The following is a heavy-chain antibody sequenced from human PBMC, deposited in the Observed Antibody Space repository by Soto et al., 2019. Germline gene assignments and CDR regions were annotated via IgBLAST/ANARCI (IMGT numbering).Heavy chain of an antibody. D-gene: IGHD1-1*01. CDR1: GGPFSSYA. CDR3: ARPKALEPRVFDY. CDR2: IIPIFGTA. V-gene: IGHV1-69*12. Sequence: QVQLVQSGAEVKKPGSSVKVSCKTSGGPFSSYAISWVRQAPGQGLEWMGGIIPIFGTANYAQKFQGRVTITADESTSTDYMELSSLRSEDTAVYYCARPKALEPRVFDYWGQGTLVTVSS. J-gene: IGHJ4*02.